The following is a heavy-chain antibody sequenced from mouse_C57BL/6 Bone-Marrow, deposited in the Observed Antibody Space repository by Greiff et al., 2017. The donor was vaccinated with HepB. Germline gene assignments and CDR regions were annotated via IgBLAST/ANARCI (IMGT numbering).Heavy chain of an antibody. V-gene: IGHV1-64*01. CDR1: GYTFTSFW. Sequence: VQLQQPGAELVKPGASVKLSCQASGYTFTSFWMHWVKQRPGQGLEWIGMIHPNSGSTNDNEKFKSKATLTVDKSSSTAYMQLSSLTSEDSAVYYCARWFAYWGQGTLVTVSA. CDR2: IHPNSGST. CDR3: ARWFAY. J-gene: IGHJ3*01.